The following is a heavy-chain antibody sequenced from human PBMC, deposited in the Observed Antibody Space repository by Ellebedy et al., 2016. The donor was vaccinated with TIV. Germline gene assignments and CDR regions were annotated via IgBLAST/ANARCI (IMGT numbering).Heavy chain of an antibody. J-gene: IGHJ2*01. CDR3: ARLAYNERYIDV. Sequence: GGSLRLSXQGSGYIFNDYFIVWVRQMPGKGLEWMGIIYPDDSDTTYSPAFQGQVTISADKSINSAYLQWSSLRASDTAIYYCARLAYNERYIDVWGRGTLISVSS. V-gene: IGHV5-51*01. CDR1: GYIFNDYF. D-gene: IGHD5-24*01. CDR2: IYPDDSDT.